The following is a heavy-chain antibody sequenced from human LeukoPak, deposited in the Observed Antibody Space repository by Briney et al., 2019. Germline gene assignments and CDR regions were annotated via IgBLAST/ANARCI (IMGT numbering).Heavy chain of an antibody. CDR2: IYYSGST. J-gene: IGHJ5*02. CDR1: GGSFSGYY. Sequence: SETLSLTCAVYGGSFSGYYWSWIRQPPGKGLEWIGYIYYSGSTNYNPSLKSRVTISVDTSKNQFSLKLSSVTAADTAVYYCARLGSAFDPWGQGTLVTVSS. D-gene: IGHD2-15*01. V-gene: IGHV4-59*01. CDR3: ARLGSAFDP.